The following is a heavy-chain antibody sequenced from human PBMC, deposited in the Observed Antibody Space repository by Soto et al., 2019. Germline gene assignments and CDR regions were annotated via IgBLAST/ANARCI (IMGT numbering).Heavy chain of an antibody. CDR3: AKAKGWLGPGGYQQSYFYTMGV. D-gene: IGHD6-13*01. CDR1: GFPFSGSA. V-gene: IGHV3-30-3*02. Sequence: GGSPRLSCAGYGFPFSGSAFHWARQAPGRGLEWLAVISDDGNTRYYADSVKGRFTISRDNSKETFYLQLTSPRPEDMAVYFCAKAKGWLGPGGYQQSYFYTMGVCCRGPAVT. J-gene: IGHJ6*02. CDR2: ISDDGNTR.